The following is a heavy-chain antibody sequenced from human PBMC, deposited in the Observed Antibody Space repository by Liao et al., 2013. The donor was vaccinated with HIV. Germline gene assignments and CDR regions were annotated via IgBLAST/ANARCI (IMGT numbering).Heavy chain of an antibody. D-gene: IGHD3-22*01. CDR2: IYTSGST. CDR3: ARGGDYYDSSGYWYFQH. Sequence: QVQLQESGPGLVKPSETLSLTCTVSGGSISSYYWSWIRQPAGKGLEWIGRIYTSGSTNYNPSLKSRVTMSVDTSKNQFSLKLSSVTAADTAVYYCARGGDYYDSSGYWYFQHWGQGTLVTVSS. J-gene: IGHJ1*01. CDR1: GGSISSYY. V-gene: IGHV4-4*07.